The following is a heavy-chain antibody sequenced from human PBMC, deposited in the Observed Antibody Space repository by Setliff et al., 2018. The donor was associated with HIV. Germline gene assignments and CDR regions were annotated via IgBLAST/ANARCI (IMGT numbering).Heavy chain of an antibody. Sequence: SETLSLTCTVSGGSISSYYWSWIRQPPGKGLEWIGYIYNSGTTNYNPSLKSRVTISVDTSKNHFSLKLSSVTAADTAVYYCAREENDYNNYYFDYWGQGTLVTAPQ. CDR1: GGSISSYY. CDR2: IYNSGTT. V-gene: IGHV4-59*01. D-gene: IGHD4-4*01. J-gene: IGHJ4*02. CDR3: AREENDYNNYYFDY.